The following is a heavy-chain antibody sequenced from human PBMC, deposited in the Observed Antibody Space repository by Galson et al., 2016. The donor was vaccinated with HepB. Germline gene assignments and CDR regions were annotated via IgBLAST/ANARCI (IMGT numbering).Heavy chain of an antibody. CDR2: IKSNADGGTA. CDR1: GFNFGDYA. Sequence: SLRLSCAGSGFNFGDYAINWVRQAPGKGLEWVGRIKSNADGGTADYAAPVNGKFTISRDDSTNTLYLQMNSLTTEDTALYYCATMKPGYCAVTSCHGAFDIWGQGTTVTVSP. J-gene: IGHJ3*02. D-gene: IGHD2-2*01. CDR3: ATMKPGYCAVTSCHGAFDI. V-gene: IGHV3-15*01.